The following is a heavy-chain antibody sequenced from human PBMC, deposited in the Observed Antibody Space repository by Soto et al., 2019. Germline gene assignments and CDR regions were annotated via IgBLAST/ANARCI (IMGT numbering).Heavy chain of an antibody. CDR2: IYSGGTT. J-gene: IGHJ4*02. D-gene: IGHD6-13*01. V-gene: IGHV3-53*01. CDR1: GFTVSNNY. CDR3: ARDPPGIVASGAGG. Sequence: GGSLRLSCAASGFTVSNNYMRWVRQAPGKGLEWVSLIYSGGTTHYADPVKGRFTISRDNSKNTLYLQMNGLRVEDTAVYYCARDPPGIVASGAGGWGQGTLVTVSS.